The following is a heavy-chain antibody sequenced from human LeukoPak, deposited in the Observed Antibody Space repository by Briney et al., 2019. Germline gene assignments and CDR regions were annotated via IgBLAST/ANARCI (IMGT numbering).Heavy chain of an antibody. CDR2: VFHSGTT. J-gene: IGHJ4*02. Sequence: SETLSLTCTVSGGSVSYFYWNWIRQSPGKGLEWIGNVFHSGTTNYNPSLKSRVTISVNMSNNQFSLRLTSVTAADTAVYYCAREDRVAARGFDFWGQGTLVTVSS. V-gene: IGHV4-59*02. CDR1: GGSVSYFY. D-gene: IGHD6-6*01. CDR3: AREDRVAARGFDF.